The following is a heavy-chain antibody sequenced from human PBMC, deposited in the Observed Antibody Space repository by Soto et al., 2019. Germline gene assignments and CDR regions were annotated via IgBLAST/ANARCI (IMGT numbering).Heavy chain of an antibody. V-gene: IGHV4-34*01. CDR2: INHLTTT. CDR1: GGSFSSYH. CDR3: ARGYDTALAPIF. Sequence: SETLSLTCAVYGGSFSSYHWSWIRQTPGKGLEWIGEINHLTTTNYNPSLKSRVIISLDTPKNQFSLKLSTVTAADTAVYYCARGYDTALAPIFWGQGILVTVSS. D-gene: IGHD5-18*01. J-gene: IGHJ4*02.